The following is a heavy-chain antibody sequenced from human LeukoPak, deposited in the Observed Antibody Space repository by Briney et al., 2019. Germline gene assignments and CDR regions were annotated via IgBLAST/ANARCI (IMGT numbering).Heavy chain of an antibody. CDR2: IYYSGST. CDR3: ARVVPALSSYFDY. V-gene: IGHV4-59*12. D-gene: IGHD2-2*01. J-gene: IGHJ4*02. Sequence: SETLSLTCTVSGGSITNYYWSWIRQPPGKGLEWIGYIYYSGSTYYNPSLQSRVTISVDTSKNQFSLKLTSVTAADTAVYYCARVVPALSSYFDYWGQGTLVTVSS. CDR1: GGSITNYY.